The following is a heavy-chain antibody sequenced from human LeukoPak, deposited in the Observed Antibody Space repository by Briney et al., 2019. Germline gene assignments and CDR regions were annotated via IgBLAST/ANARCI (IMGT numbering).Heavy chain of an antibody. CDR2: IYYTGST. D-gene: IGHD3-3*01. CDR1: GGSIGTFY. J-gene: IGHJ6*01. CDR3: VREQRSYDFSSSFYVAHGMDV. Sequence: SETLSLTCTGAGGSIGTFYWSWIRRPPGKGLEWLGYIYYTGSTNYNPSLKSRVTISVDTSKNQVSLRLTSVTAADTAVYYCVREQRSYDFSSSFYVAHGMDVWGQGTTVIVSS. V-gene: IGHV4-59*01.